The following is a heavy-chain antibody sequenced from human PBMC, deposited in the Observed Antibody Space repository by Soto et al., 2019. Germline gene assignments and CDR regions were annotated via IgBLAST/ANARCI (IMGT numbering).Heavy chain of an antibody. CDR2: TWYRSNWRN. D-gene: IGHD1-7*01. V-gene: IGHV6-1*01. CDR1: GDSVSSNSAA. J-gene: IGHJ4*02. Sequence: QVQLQQSGPGLVKPSQTLSLTCAISGDSVSSNSAAWNWIRQSPSRGLEWLGRTWYRSNWRNDYALSLRGRIAITPDTSKNQFSLHLNSVTPEDTAVYYFASKTWNFVTSREYWGQGILVTVSS. CDR3: ASKTWNFVTSREY.